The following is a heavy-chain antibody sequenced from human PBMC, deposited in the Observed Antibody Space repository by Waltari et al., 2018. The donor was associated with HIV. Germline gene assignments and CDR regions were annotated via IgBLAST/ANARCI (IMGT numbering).Heavy chain of an antibody. D-gene: IGHD4-17*01. V-gene: IGHV3-21*01. CDR2: ISSGSSFI. Sequence: EVQLVESGGGLVKPGGSLRLSCAGSGFTFSSFSMNWVRQAPGKGLGWVASISSGSSFIDYADSVKGGFTISRDNAKNSLYLQMKSLRVEDTALYYCARALTNFGGFWGQGTLVTVSS. J-gene: IGHJ4*02. CDR3: ARALTNFGGF. CDR1: GFTFSSFS.